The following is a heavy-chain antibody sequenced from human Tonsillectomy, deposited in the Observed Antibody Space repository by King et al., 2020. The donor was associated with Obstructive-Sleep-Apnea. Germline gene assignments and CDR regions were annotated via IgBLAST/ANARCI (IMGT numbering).Heavy chain of an antibody. J-gene: IGHJ4*02. Sequence: VQLVESGAEVKKPGASVKVSCKASGYTFSSADINWVRQATGQGLEWMGWMNTNSGNSGYVKKFQGRVTMTRDPSISTAYLELRTLRSEDTAVYYCARGSSRSFDIWGQGTLVTVSS. CDR3: ARGSSRSFDI. V-gene: IGHV1-8*01. CDR1: GYTFSSAD. CDR2: MNTNSGNS. D-gene: IGHD2-2*01.